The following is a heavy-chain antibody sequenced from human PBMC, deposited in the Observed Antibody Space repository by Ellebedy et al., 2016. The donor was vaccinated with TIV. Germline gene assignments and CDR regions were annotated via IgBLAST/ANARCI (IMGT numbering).Heavy chain of an antibody. D-gene: IGHD6-19*01. Sequence: MPSETLSLTCNVSGGSISTFYWSWIRQPPGKGLEFIGYIYYIGITNYNPSLKSRVTMSVDTSRGQFSLRLNSVTAADTAVYYCARSGGWYTPYDYWGQGTLVTVSS. CDR1: GGSISTFY. CDR3: ARSGGWYTPYDY. J-gene: IGHJ4*02. V-gene: IGHV4-59*01. CDR2: IYYIGIT.